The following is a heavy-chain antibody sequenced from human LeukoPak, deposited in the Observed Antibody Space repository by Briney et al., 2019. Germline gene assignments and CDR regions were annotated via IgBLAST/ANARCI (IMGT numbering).Heavy chain of an antibody. J-gene: IGHJ4*02. V-gene: IGHV4-39*01. CDR3: ARHATSSTSGSPYDY. Sequence: PLETLSLTCTVSGGSINSSDYYWGWIRQPPGKGLEWIGSIYHSGSMYASLKSRVTISVDTSKNQFSLKMSSVTAADTAVYYCARHATSSTSGSPYDYWGQGTLVTVSS. CDR2: IYHSGSM. CDR1: GGSINSSDYY. D-gene: IGHD5-24*01.